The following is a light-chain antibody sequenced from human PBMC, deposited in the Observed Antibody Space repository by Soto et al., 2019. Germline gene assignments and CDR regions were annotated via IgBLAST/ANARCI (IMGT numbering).Light chain of an antibody. J-gene: IGKJ5*01. V-gene: IGKV3-11*01. CDR1: HSVTTH. Sequence: EIVLTQSPDTLSLSPWERSTLSFWASHSVTTHLAWFQQRPGQTPRLLIYDASTRAPGIPARFSGRGSGADFTLTISSLEPEDFAVYYCQQRSDSITFGQGTRLEI. CDR2: DAS. CDR3: QQRSDSIT.